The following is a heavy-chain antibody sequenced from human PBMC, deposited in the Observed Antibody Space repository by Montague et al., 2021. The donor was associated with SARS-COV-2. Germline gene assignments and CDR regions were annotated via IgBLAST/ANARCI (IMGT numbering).Heavy chain of an antibody. V-gene: IGHV3-23*03. CDR2: TYNADGST. CDR3: ATDRRVGATNDALDV. Sequence: SLRLSCAASRFTFNSIGMTWVRQAPGKGLEWVSFTYNADGSTYYADSVKGRFTDSRDNSKNTLYLHMNSLGVEDTAVYYCATDRRVGATNDALDVWGQGTMVTVSS. CDR1: RFTFNSIG. D-gene: IGHD1-26*01. J-gene: IGHJ3*01.